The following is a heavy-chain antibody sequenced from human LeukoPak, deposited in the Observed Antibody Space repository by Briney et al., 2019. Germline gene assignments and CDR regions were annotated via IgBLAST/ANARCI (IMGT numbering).Heavy chain of an antibody. CDR2: ISSSSSSYI. CDR3: ATVVGAAAGSSYFDY. Sequence: GGSLRLSCAASGFTFSSYSMSWVRQAPGKGLEWVSSISSSSSSYIFYADSVRGRFTISRDNAKNSLYLQMNSLRAEDTAVYYCATVVGAAAGSSYFDYWGQGTLVTVSS. D-gene: IGHD6-13*01. V-gene: IGHV3-21*01. CDR1: GFTFSSYS. J-gene: IGHJ4*02.